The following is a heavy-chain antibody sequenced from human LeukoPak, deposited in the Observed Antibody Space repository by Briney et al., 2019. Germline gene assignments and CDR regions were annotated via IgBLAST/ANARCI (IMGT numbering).Heavy chain of an antibody. CDR3: AREGGMGFDY. J-gene: IGHJ4*02. CDR2: IYYSGST. V-gene: IGHV4-59*01. D-gene: IGHD6-13*01. CDR1: GGSISSYY. Sequence: SETLSLTCTVSGGSISSYYWSWIRQPPGKGLEWIGYIYYSGSTNYNPSLKSRVTISVDTSKNQFSLKLSSGTAADTAVYYCAREGGMGFDYWGQGTLVTVSS.